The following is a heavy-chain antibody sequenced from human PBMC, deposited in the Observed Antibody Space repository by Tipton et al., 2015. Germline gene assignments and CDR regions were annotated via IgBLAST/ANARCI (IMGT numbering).Heavy chain of an antibody. J-gene: IGHJ6*02. V-gene: IGHV3-9*01. CDR1: GFTFDDYA. CDR3: AKDGSSGWQDTVYYYYGMDV. D-gene: IGHD6-19*01. Sequence: SLRLSCAASGFTFDDYAMHWVRQAPGKGLEWVSGISWNSGVIGYADSVKGRFTISRDNAKNSLYLQMNSLRAEDTALYYCAKDGSSGWQDTVYYYYGMDVWGQGTSVTVSS. CDR2: ISWNSGVI.